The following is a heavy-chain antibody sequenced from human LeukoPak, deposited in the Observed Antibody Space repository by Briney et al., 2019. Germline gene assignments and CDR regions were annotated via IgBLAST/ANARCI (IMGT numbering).Heavy chain of an antibody. D-gene: IGHD2-15*01. CDR2: IYYSGST. CDR3: ASHRGWPHDAFDI. V-gene: IGHV4-59*12. J-gene: IGHJ3*02. Sequence: ETLSLTCAVYGGSFSGYYWSWIRQPPGKGLEWIGYIYYSGSTNYNPSLKSRVTMSVDTSKNQFSLKLSSVTAADTAVYYCASHRGWPHDAFDIWGQGTMVTVSS. CDR1: GGSFSGYY.